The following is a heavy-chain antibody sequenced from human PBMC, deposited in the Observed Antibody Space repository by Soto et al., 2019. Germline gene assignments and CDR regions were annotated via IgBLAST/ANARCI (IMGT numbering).Heavy chain of an antibody. Sequence: GGSLRLSCAASGFTFSSYGMHWVRQAPGKGLEWVAVISYDGSNKYYADSVKGRSTISRDNSKNTLYLQMNSLRAEDTAVYYCAKDRGIAARRISWYFDLWGRGTLVTVSS. CDR1: GFTFSSYG. CDR3: AKDRGIAARRISWYFDL. CDR2: ISYDGSNK. D-gene: IGHD6-6*01. V-gene: IGHV3-30*18. J-gene: IGHJ2*01.